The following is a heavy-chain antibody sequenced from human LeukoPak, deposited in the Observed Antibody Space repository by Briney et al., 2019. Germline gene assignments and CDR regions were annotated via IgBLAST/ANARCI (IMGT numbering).Heavy chain of an antibody. D-gene: IGHD3-10*01. CDR3: ARWQLWFGEPFDY. CDR2: ISSSSSYI. CDR1: GFTFSSYG. Sequence: PGRSLRLSCAASGFTFSSYGMHWVRQAPGKGLEWVSSISSSSSYIYYADSVKGRFTISRDNAKNSLYLQMNSLRAEDTAVYYCARWQLWFGEPFDYWGQGTLVTVSS. V-gene: IGHV3-21*01. J-gene: IGHJ4*02.